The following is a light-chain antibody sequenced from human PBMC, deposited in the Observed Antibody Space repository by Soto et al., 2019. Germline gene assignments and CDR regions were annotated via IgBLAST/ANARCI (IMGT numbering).Light chain of an antibody. CDR1: QSVSSN. Sequence: EIVMTQSPATLSMSPGERATLSCRASQSVSSNLAWYQQKPGQAPRLLIYGASTRATGIPARFSGSGSGTEFTLTISSLQSEDFAVYYCQQYNNWPPATFGQGTKLDIK. CDR3: QQYNNWPPAT. J-gene: IGKJ2*01. CDR2: GAS. V-gene: IGKV3-15*01.